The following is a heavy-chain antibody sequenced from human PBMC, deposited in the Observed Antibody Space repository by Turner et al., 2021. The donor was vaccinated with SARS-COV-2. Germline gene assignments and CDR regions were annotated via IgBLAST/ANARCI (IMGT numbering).Heavy chain of an antibody. Sequence: EVQLVESGGGVVQTGGSLRLSCAASGFTFSSYDMHWVRQATGKGLEWVSVIGTAGDTYYPGSVKGRFTISRENAKNSLYLQMNTLRAGDTAVYYCARANYDSSGYYCYFDYWGQGTLVTVSS. CDR3: ARANYDSSGYYCYFDY. D-gene: IGHD3-22*01. V-gene: IGHV3-13*04. CDR1: GFTFSSYD. J-gene: IGHJ4*02. CDR2: IGTAGDT.